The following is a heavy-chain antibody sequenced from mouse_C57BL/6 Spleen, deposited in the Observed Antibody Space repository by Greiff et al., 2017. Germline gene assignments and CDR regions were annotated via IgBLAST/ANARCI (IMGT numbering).Heavy chain of an antibody. D-gene: IGHD2-5*01. CDR3: ARWAYYSKTGAMDY. V-gene: IGHV1-64*01. CDR1: GYTFTSYW. Sequence: QVQLQQPGAELVKPGASVKLSCKASGYTFTSYWMHWVKQRPGQGLEWIGMIHPNSGSTNYNEKFKSKATLTVYKSSSTAYMQLSSLTSEDSAVYYCARWAYYSKTGAMDYWGQGTSVTVSS. J-gene: IGHJ4*01. CDR2: IHPNSGST.